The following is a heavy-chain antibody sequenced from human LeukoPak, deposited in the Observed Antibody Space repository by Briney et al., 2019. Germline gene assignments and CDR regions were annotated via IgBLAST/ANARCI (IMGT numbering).Heavy chain of an antibody. CDR2: ISSSSGTI. V-gene: IGHV3-48*01. CDR1: GFTLSRYS. J-gene: IGHJ4*02. D-gene: IGHD3-10*01. Sequence: GGSLRLSCAASGFTLSRYSMNWVRQAPGKGLEWVSFISSSSGTIYYADSVKGRFTISRDNAKNSLYLQMNSLRAEDTAVYYCARDPYGSGSYYYDYWGQGTLVTVSS. CDR3: ARDPYGSGSYYYDY.